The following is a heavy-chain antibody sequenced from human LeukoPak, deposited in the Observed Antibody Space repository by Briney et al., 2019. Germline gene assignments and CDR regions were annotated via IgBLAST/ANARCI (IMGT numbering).Heavy chain of an antibody. D-gene: IGHD6-19*01. CDR3: ARKNLGWHFDY. CDR1: XFTFSSYW. CDR2: IKQDGSEK. Sequence: GSLRLXCAASXFTFSSYWMSWVRQAPGKGLEWVANIKQDGSEKYYVDSVKGRFTISRDNAKNSLYLQMNSLRAEDTAVYYCARKNLGWHFDYWGQGTLVTVSS. V-gene: IGHV3-7*03. J-gene: IGHJ4*02.